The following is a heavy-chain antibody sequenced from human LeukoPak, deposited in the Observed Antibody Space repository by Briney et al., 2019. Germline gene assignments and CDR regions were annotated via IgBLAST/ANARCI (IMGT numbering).Heavy chain of an antibody. Sequence: ASVKVSCKASGYTFTSYAMHWVRQAPGQRLEWMGWINAGNGNTKYSQKFQGRVTITRDTSARTAYMELSSLRSEDTAVYYCARNDYGDYIGFDYWGQGTLVTSP. CDR2: INAGNGNT. J-gene: IGHJ4*02. V-gene: IGHV1-3*01. CDR1: GYTFTSYA. CDR3: ARNDYGDYIGFDY. D-gene: IGHD4-17*01.